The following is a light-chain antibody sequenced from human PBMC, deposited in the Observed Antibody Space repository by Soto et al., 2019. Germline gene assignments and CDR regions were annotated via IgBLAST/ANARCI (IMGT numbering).Light chain of an antibody. CDR2: NVS. CDR3: NSYTTSSTSV. V-gene: IGLV2-14*01. CDR1: SSDVGGYNY. Sequence: QSVLTQPASVSGSPGQSITISCTGTSSDVGGYNYVSWYQQHPGKAPKLMIYNVSNRPSGVSNRFSGSKSGNTASLTISGLQAEDEAYYDCNSYTTSSTSVFATGTKVTV. J-gene: IGLJ1*01.